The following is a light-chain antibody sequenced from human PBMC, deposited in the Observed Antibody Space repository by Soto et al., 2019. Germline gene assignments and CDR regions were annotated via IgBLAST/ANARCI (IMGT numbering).Light chain of an antibody. CDR2: LGS. V-gene: IGKV2-28*01. CDR1: QSLLHSHGDDF. CDR3: MQALQTPYT. J-gene: IGKJ2*01. Sequence: DIVLTQSPLSLPVTPGEPASISCRSSQSLLHSHGDDFLDWYLQKPGQSPQLLIYLGSTRASGVPDRFSGSGSGTDCTLKISRVEAEDVGVYYCMQALQTPYTFGQGTKLEIK.